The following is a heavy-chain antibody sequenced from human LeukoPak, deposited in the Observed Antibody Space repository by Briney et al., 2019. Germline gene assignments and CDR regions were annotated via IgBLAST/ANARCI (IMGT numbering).Heavy chain of an antibody. CDR3: AKELYDYVWGSYSPSLSGAFDI. CDR1: GVTFSSYG. CDR2: IWYEGSNK. J-gene: IGHJ3*02. D-gene: IGHD3-16*01. Sequence: GGSLRLSCAASGVTFSSYGMHCVREAPGKGQGWVAVIWYEGSNKYYADSVKGRFTISRDNSKNTLYLQMNSLRAEDTAVYYCAKELYDYVWGSYSPSLSGAFDIWGQGTMVTVSS. V-gene: IGHV3-33*06.